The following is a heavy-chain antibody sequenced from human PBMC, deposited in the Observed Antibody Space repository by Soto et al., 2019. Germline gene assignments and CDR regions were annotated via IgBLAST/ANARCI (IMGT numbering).Heavy chain of an antibody. CDR2: IYYTGST. CDR1: GGSISRGGYY. CDR3: ARESRDFYYFYLDV. J-gene: IGHJ6*03. V-gene: IGHV4-31*03. Sequence: QVQLQESGPGLVKPSQTLSLTCTVSGGSISRGGYYWSWIRQPPGQGLEWIGYIYYTGSTYYNPSLKSRVTFSVDTSKNQFSLQLSSVTAADSAVYYCARESRDFYYFYLDVWGKGTTVTVSS.